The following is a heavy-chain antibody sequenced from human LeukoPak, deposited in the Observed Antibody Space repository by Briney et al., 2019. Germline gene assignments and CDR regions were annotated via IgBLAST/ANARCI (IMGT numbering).Heavy chain of an antibody. Sequence: PGGSLRLSCAASGFTFSSYGMHWVRQAPGKGLEWVAVIRYDGSNKYYADSVKGRFTISRDNSKNTLYLQMNSLRAEDTAVYYCARSPSTPWEFGGVTYYFDYWGQGTLVTVSS. CDR2: IRYDGSNK. V-gene: IGHV3-33*01. CDR1: GFTFSSYG. D-gene: IGHD3-16*01. J-gene: IGHJ4*02. CDR3: ARSPSTPWEFGGVTYYFDY.